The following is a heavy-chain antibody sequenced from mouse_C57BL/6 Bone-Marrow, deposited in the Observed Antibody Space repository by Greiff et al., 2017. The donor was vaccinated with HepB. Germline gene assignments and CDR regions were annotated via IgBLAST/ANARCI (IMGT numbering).Heavy chain of an antibody. D-gene: IGHD1-1*01. CDR1: GYAFSSYW. Sequence: LQESGAELVKPGASVKISCKASGYAFSSYWMNWVKQRPGKGLEWIGQIYPGDGDTNYNGKFKGKATLTADKSSSTAYMQLSSLTSEDSAVYFCARYYGSSYWYFDVWGTGTTVTVSS. J-gene: IGHJ1*03. V-gene: IGHV1-80*01. CDR2: IYPGDGDT. CDR3: ARYYGSSYWYFDV.